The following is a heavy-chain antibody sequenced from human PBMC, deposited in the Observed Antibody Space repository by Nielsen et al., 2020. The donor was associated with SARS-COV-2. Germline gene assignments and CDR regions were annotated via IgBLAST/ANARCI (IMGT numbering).Heavy chain of an antibody. CDR2: IVVGSGIT. CDR1: RFAFSSSA. J-gene: IGHJ4*02. Sequence: SVKVSCKASRFAFSSSAVQWVRQARGQRLEWIGWIVVGSGITNYAQKFQGRVTITRDTSASTAYMELSSLRSEDTAVYYCARHLRGYIDYWGQGTLVTVSS. V-gene: IGHV1-58*01. CDR3: ARHLRGYIDY.